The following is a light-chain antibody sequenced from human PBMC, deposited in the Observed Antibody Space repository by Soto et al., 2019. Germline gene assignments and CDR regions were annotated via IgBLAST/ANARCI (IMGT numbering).Light chain of an antibody. CDR3: NSYTSSSTLV. Sequence: QSALTQPASVSGSPGQSITISCTGTSSDVGGYNYVSWYQQHPGKAPKLMIYEVSNRPSGVSNRFSGSKSGNTASLTIFGLQAEDEADYYCNSYTSSSTLVFGGGTKLTVL. V-gene: IGLV2-14*01. J-gene: IGLJ2*01. CDR2: EVS. CDR1: SSDVGGYNY.